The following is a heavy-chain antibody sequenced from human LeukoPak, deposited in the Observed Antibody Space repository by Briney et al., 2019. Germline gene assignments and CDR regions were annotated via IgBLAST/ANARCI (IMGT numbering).Heavy chain of an antibody. CDR2: ISYDGSNK. CDR3: AKDTAPEVGATYVA. D-gene: IGHD1-26*01. Sequence: PGGSLRLSCAASGFTFSSYGMHWVRQAPGKGLEWMAVISYDGSNKYYADSVKGRFTISRDNSKNTLYLQMNSLRAEDTAVYYCAKDTAPEVGATYVAWGQGTLVTVSS. CDR1: GFTFSSYG. J-gene: IGHJ4*02. V-gene: IGHV3-30*18.